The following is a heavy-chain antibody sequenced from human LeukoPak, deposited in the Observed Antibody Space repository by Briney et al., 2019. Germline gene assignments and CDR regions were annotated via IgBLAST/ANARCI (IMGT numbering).Heavy chain of an antibody. J-gene: IGHJ4*02. CDR3: ARSLEQQLVSPGDY. CDR1: GGSISSYY. D-gene: IGHD6-13*01. V-gene: IGHV4-4*07. Sequence: SETLSLTCTVSGGSISSYYWSWIRQPAGKGLEWIGRIYTSGSTNYNPSLKSRVTMSVDTSKNQFSLKLSSVTAADTAVYYCARSLEQQLVSPGDYWGQETLVTVYS. CDR2: IYTSGST.